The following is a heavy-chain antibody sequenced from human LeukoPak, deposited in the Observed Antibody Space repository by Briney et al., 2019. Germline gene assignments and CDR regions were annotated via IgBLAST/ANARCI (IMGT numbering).Heavy chain of an antibody. Sequence: GGSLRLSCVSSGFTFSAYGMTWVRQAPGRRLEWVANIRQDGREMYYVDSVKGRFTISRDNAKSSLYLQMNSLRAEDTGVYYCARGSTFTSAWGQGTLVTVSS. D-gene: IGHD2/OR15-2a*01. CDR2: IRQDGREM. J-gene: IGHJ5*02. CDR1: GFTFSAYG. CDR3: ARGSTFTSA. V-gene: IGHV3-7*05.